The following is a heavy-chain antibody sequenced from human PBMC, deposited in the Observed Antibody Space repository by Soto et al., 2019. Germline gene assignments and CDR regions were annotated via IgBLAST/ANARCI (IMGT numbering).Heavy chain of an antibody. Sequence: SETLSLTRTVSGGSIFSYDWTWIRQPPGKGLEWIGYISRSGSSSYAPSLKGRVTFSTDTSKNQVSLKLTYVTVADTAVYYCARGYWFDPWGPGTLVTVSS. CDR3: ARGYWFDP. V-gene: IGHV4-59*01. J-gene: IGHJ5*02. CDR1: GGSIFSYD. CDR2: ISRSGSS.